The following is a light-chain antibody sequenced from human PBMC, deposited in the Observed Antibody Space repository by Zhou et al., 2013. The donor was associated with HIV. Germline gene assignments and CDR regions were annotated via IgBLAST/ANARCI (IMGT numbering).Light chain of an antibody. CDR1: QSVSNS. J-gene: IGKJ5*01. CDR3: QQRSDWPPIT. V-gene: IGKV3-11*01. Sequence: EIVLTQSPATLSLSPGERATLSCRASQSVSNSLAWYQQKPGQAPRLLIYDAFNRATGIPFRFSGSGSGTDFTLTISSLEPEDFAVYYCQQRSDWPPITFGQGTRLEMK. CDR2: DAF.